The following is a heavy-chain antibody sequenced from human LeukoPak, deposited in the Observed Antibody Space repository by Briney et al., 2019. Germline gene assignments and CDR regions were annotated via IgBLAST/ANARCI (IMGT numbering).Heavy chain of an antibody. D-gene: IGHD3-9*01. CDR3: ARALMYYDILTGYSHFPKRGFDY. Sequence: GASVKVSCKASGGTFSSYAISWVRQAPGQGLEWMGGIIPIFGTANYAQKFQGRVTITADKSTSTAYMELSSLRSEDTAVYYCARALMYYDILTGYSHFPKRGFDYWGQGTLVTVSS. CDR1: GGTFSSYA. V-gene: IGHV1-69*06. J-gene: IGHJ4*02. CDR2: IIPIFGTA.